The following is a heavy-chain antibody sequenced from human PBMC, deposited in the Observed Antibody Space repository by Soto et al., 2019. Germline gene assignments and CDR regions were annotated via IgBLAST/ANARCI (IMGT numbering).Heavy chain of an antibody. CDR1: GGSISSNY. D-gene: IGHD3-22*01. Sequence: LSLTCTVSGGSISSNYWSWIRQPPGKGLEWIGYIHYDGSTNYNPSLKSRVTISVDTSKNQFSLKLTSVTPADTAVYYCARGVSSGYYLGVSWFDPWGQGTLVTVSS. J-gene: IGHJ5*02. CDR2: IHYDGST. V-gene: IGHV4-59*01. CDR3: ARGVSSGYYLGVSWFDP.